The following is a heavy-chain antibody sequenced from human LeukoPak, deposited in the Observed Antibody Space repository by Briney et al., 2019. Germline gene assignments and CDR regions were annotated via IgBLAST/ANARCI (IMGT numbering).Heavy chain of an antibody. Sequence: GGSLRLSCAASGFSVRSSYMSWVRQAPGKGLEWVSVLYSGGATYYPDSVMARFTISRHDSKNTLYLQMNNLRPEDTAMYYCATVANPAAGRSYFDYWGQGTLVIVSS. D-gene: IGHD6-13*01. V-gene: IGHV3-53*04. J-gene: IGHJ4*02. CDR1: GFSVRSSY. CDR2: LYSGGAT. CDR3: ATVANPAAGRSYFDY.